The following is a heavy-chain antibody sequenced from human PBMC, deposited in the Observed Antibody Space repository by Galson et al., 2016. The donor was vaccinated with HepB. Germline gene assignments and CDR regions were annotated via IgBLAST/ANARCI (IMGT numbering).Heavy chain of an antibody. V-gene: IGHV3-33*07. J-gene: IGHJ6*02. CDR1: GFTFNNHG. CDR3: AREGNDYGDYMSRDHYYGMDV. D-gene: IGHD4-17*01. CDR2: IWYDGSKK. Sequence: SLRLSCAASGFTFNNHGMYWVRQAPGKGLEWVALIWYDGSKKDYADSVKGRFTISRDNSKNTLFLQMNSLRAEDTALYYCAREGNDYGDYMSRDHYYGMDVWGQGTTVTVSS.